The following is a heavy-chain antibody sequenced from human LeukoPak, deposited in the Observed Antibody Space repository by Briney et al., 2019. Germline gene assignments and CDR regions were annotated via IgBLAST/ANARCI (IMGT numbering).Heavy chain of an antibody. V-gene: IGHV3-30*03. CDR1: GFTFSSYG. J-gene: IGHJ6*02. Sequence: PGGSLRLSCAASGFTFSSYGMHWVRQAPGKGLEWVAVISYDGSNKYYADSVKGRFTISRDNAKNSLYLQMNSLRAEDTAVYYCARGSRYYYYGMDVWGQGTTVTVSS. CDR3: ARGSRYYYYGMDV. CDR2: ISYDGSNK.